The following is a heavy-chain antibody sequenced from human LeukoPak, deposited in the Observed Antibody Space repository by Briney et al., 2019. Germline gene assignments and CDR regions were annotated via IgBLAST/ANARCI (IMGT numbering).Heavy chain of an antibody. V-gene: IGHV3-74*01. CDR1: GFTFSSNW. CDR2: LNSDGSTT. J-gene: IGHJ6*02. Sequence: GGSLRLSCVASGFTFSSNWMHWVRQTPGKGLVWVSRLNSDGSTTTYADSVKGRFTISRDNAKNTLFLEMDSLRAEDTAVYYCARDMQQLPGDYYYGMDVWGQGTTVTVSS. CDR3: ARDMQQLPGDYYYGMDV. D-gene: IGHD6-13*01.